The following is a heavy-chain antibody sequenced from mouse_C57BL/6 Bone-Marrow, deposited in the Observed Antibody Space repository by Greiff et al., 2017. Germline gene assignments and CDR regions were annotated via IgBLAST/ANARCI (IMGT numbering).Heavy chain of an antibody. Sequence: VQLQQSGAELARPGASVKLSCKASGYTFTSYGISWVKQRTGQGLEWIGEIYPRSGNTYYNEKFKGKATLTADKSSSTAYMELRSLTSEVSAVYFRARGNRGVTGYFDYWGQGTTLSVAS. J-gene: IGHJ2*01. D-gene: IGHD2-2*01. CDR2: IYPRSGNT. CDR3: ARGNRGVTGYFDY. CDR1: GYTFTSYG. V-gene: IGHV1-81*01.